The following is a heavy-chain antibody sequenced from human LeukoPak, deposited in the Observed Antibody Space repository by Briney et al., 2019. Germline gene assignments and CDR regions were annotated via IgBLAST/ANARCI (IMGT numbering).Heavy chain of an antibody. V-gene: IGHV3-20*04. J-gene: IGHJ4*02. CDR2: INWNGGSR. CDR3: ARAGTAARLGMGFDS. Sequence: GGSLRLSCAASGFTFDDYGMSWVRQAPGKGLEWVSGINWNGGSRVYADSVKGRFTISRDNAKNSLYLQMNSLRAEDTAIYYCARAGTAARLGMGFDSWGLGTLVTVSS. D-gene: IGHD6-6*01. CDR1: GFTFDDYG.